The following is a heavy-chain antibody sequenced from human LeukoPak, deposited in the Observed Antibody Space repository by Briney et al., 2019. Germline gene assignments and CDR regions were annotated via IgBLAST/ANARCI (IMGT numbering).Heavy chain of an antibody. Sequence: RGESLKISCKGSGYSFTSYWISWVRQMPGEGLEWMGIIYPGDSETRYNPSFQGQATISADKSISTAFLQWSSLKASDSAMYYCASLRSYSDAFDLWGQGTMVTVSS. J-gene: IGHJ3*01. V-gene: IGHV5-51*01. D-gene: IGHD2-21*01. CDR1: GYSFTSYW. CDR2: IYPGDSET. CDR3: ASLRSYSDAFDL.